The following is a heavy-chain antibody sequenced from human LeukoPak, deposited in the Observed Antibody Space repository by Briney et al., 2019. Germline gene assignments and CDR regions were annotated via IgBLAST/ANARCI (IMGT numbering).Heavy chain of an antibody. V-gene: IGHV3-20*04. J-gene: IGHJ4*02. CDR3: ARVWRVGATGY. D-gene: IGHD1-26*01. CDR2: INWNGGGT. CDR1: GFTFDDYG. Sequence: GGSLRLSCAASGFTFDDYGMSWVRQVPGKGLEWVPGINWNGGGTGYADSVKGRFTISRDNAKNSLYLQMNSLRAEDTAVYYCARVWRVGATGYWGQGTLVTVSS.